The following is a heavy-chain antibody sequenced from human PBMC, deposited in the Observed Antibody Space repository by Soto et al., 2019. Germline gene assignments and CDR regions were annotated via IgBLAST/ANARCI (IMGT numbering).Heavy chain of an antibody. Sequence: QLQLQESGPGLVRPSETLSLTCTVSGGSISSSSYYWGWIRQPPGKGLEWIGSIYYSGSTYYNPSLKSRVTIPVDTSQNQFSLKLSSVTAADTAVYYCASPKIAFYNWFDPWGQGTLVTVSS. J-gene: IGHJ5*02. D-gene: IGHD3-3*02. CDR3: ASPKIAFYNWFDP. V-gene: IGHV4-39*01. CDR1: GGSISSSSYY. CDR2: IYYSGST.